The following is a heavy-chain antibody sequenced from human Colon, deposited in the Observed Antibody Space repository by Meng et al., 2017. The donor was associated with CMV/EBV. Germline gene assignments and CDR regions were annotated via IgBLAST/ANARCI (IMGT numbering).Heavy chain of an antibody. Sequence: CEASESMCTRYNLKWVRQAPGQWREWMVYINPKTANPTYIQGFTGRFVFSLDTSVSTAYLQISRLEAEDTAVYYCATGSVAADGKGSWGQGTLVTVSS. V-gene: IGHV7-4-1*02. CDR3: ATGSVAADGKGS. J-gene: IGHJ5*02. CDR1: ESMCTRYN. D-gene: IGHD6-13*01. CDR2: INPKTANP.